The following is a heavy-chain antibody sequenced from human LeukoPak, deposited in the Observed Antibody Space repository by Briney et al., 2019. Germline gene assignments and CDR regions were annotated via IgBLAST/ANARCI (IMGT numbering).Heavy chain of an antibody. J-gene: IGHJ5*02. V-gene: IGHV4-34*01. CDR1: GGSFSGYY. Sequence: SETLSLTCAVYGGSFSGYYWSWIRQPPGKGLEWIGEINHSGSTNYNPSLKSRVTISVDTSKNQFSLKLSSVTAADTAVYYCARQGGRGAWFDPWGQGTLVTVSS. CDR3: ARQGGRGAWFDP. CDR2: INHSGST. D-gene: IGHD3-10*01.